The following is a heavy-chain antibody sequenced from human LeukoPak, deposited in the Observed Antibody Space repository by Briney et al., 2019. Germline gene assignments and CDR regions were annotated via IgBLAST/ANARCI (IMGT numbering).Heavy chain of an antibody. Sequence: GRSLRLSCAASGFTFSSYAMHWVRQAPGKGLEWVAVISYDGSNKYYADSVKGRFTISRDNSKNTLYLQMNSLRAEDTAVYYCAKGSYSNYGGGYWGQGTLVTVSS. J-gene: IGHJ4*02. CDR1: GFTFSSYA. CDR3: AKGSYSNYGGGY. CDR2: ISYDGSNK. D-gene: IGHD4-11*01. V-gene: IGHV3-30-3*01.